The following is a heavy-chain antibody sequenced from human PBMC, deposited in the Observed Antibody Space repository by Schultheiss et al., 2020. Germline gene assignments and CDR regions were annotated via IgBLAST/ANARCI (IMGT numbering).Heavy chain of an antibody. CDR2: IYTSGST. V-gene: IGHV4-61*02. D-gene: IGHD2-8*02. Sequence: SETLSLTCTVSGGSISSGSYYWSWIRQPAGKGLEWIGRIYTSGSTYYNPSLKSRVTISVDTSKNQFSLKLSSVTAADTAVYYCAKLEEGGVYFDYWGQGTLVTVSS. CDR3: AKLEEGGVYFDY. J-gene: IGHJ4*02. CDR1: GGSISSGSYY.